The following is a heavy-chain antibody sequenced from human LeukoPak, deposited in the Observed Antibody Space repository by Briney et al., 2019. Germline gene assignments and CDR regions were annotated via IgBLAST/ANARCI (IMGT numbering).Heavy chain of an antibody. J-gene: IGHJ4*02. Sequence: GGSLRLSCAASGFTFSDYYMSWIRQAPGKGLEWVSYISSSGSTIYYANSVKGRFTISRDNAKNSLYLQMNSLRAEDTAVYYCARTPLTEQWLVYFDYWGQGTLVTVSS. CDR2: ISSSGSTI. D-gene: IGHD6-19*01. CDR1: GFTFSDYY. CDR3: ARTPLTEQWLVYFDY. V-gene: IGHV3-11*04.